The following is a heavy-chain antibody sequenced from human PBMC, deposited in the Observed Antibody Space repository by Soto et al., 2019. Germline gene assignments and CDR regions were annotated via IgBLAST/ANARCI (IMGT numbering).Heavy chain of an antibody. V-gene: IGHV2-5*02. CDR1: GFSLSTSGVG. J-gene: IGHJ6*02. Sequence: QITLKESGPTLVKPTQTLTLTCTFSGFSLSTSGVGVAWIRQPPGKALEWLALIYWDDDKRYRPSLETRLTTTKHTSKHPVVLTMTHMDSVDTATYYCAYLPCSGGSCYWFSYSGMDVWGQGTTVTVSS. CDR2: IYWDDDK. CDR3: AYLPCSGGSCYWFSYSGMDV. D-gene: IGHD2-15*01.